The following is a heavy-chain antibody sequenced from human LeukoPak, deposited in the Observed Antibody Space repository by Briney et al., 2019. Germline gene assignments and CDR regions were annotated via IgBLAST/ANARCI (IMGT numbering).Heavy chain of an antibody. CDR3: ARASEQLVFAY. V-gene: IGHV4-39*01. J-gene: IGHJ4*02. CDR2: LSYTGSA. Sequence: KPSETLSLTCTVSGGSILSTSFSWGWIRQSPGKGLEWIGALSYTGSAYYNPSLKSHVTISVDTSKNQVSLTMSPVTAADTAVYYCARASEQLVFAYWGQGTLVTVSS. CDR1: GGSILSTSFS. D-gene: IGHD6-6*01.